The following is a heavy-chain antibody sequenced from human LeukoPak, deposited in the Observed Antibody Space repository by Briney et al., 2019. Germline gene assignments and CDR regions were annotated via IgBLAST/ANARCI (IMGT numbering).Heavy chain of an antibody. CDR2: VSSSSSYI. CDR1: GFTFSSYS. CDR3: ARVAGGAATNDY. J-gene: IGHJ4*02. V-gene: IGHV3-21*01. Sequence: PGGSLRLSCAASGFTFSSYSMTWVRQAPGKGLEWVSSVSSSSSYIYYADSVKGRFTISRDNAKNSLYLQMNSLRAEDTAVYYCARVAGGAATNDYWGQGTLVTVSS. D-gene: IGHD1-26*01.